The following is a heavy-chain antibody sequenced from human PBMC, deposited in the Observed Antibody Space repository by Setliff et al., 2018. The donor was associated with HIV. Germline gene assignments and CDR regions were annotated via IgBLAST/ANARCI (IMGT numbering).Heavy chain of an antibody. D-gene: IGHD1-20*01. J-gene: IGHJ3*02. CDR1: GYTFTSYG. Sequence: RASVKVSCKASGYTFTSYGISWVRQAPGQGLEWMGWISAYNGNTNYAQKRQGRVTMTTDTSTSTAYMELKSLRFDDTAMYYCARMRGGHNIREGAFDIWGQGTMVTVSS. CDR2: ISAYNGNT. V-gene: IGHV1-18*01. CDR3: ARMRGGHNIREGAFDI.